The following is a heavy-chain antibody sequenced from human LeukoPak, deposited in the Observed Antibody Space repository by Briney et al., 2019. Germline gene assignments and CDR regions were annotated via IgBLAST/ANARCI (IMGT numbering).Heavy chain of an antibody. CDR2: IYTSGST. D-gene: IGHD6-19*01. V-gene: IGHV4-4*07. J-gene: IGHJ6*03. Sequence: SETLSLTCTVSGGSISSYYWSWIRQPAGKGLEWIGRIYTSGSTTYNPSLKSRVTMSVDTSKNQFSLKLSSVTAADTAVYYCARDNSGWYRGGYYYYMDVWGKGTTVTVSS. CDR3: ARDNSGWYRGGYYYYMDV. CDR1: GGSISSYY.